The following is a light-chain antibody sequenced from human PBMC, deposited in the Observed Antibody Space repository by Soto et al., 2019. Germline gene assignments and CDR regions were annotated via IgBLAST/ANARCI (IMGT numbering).Light chain of an antibody. CDR3: QWYGASPPWT. V-gene: IGKV3-20*01. J-gene: IGKJ1*01. Sequence: EIVFTLASGALSFSPGERATLSWRVGLIVGSRYLAWYRQRLGQAPRPLIYGTTNRATGIPDRSSGSGSGTDFTLNISRLEPEDSAVFYCQWYGASPPWTFGQGTKVDIK. CDR1: LIVGSRY. CDR2: GTT.